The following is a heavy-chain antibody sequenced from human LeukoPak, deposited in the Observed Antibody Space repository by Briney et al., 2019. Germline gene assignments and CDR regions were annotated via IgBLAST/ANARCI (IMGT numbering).Heavy chain of an antibody. CDR2: IIPIFGTA. CDR1: GGTFSSYA. Sequence: SVKVSCKASGGTFSSYAISWVRQAPGQGLEWMGGIIPIFGTANYAQKFQGRVTITTDESTSTAYMGLSSLRSEDTAVYYCARGSGSYYANNWFDPWGQGTLVTVSS. V-gene: IGHV1-69*05. D-gene: IGHD1-26*01. CDR3: ARGSGSYYANNWFDP. J-gene: IGHJ5*02.